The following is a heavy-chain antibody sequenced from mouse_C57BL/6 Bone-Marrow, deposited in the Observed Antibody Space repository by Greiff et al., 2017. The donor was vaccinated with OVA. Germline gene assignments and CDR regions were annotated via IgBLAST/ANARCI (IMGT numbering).Heavy chain of an antibody. V-gene: IGHV1-62-2*01. CDR2: FYPGSGSI. J-gene: IGHJ3*01. CDR3: ARHEERDYYSNRGFAY. CDR1: GYTFTEYT. Sequence: QVQLKESGAELVKPGASVKLSCKAFGYTFTEYTIHWVKQRSGQGLEWIGWFYPGSGSIKYNEKFKDKATLTADKSSSTVYMELSRLTSEDSAVYFCARHEERDYYSNRGFAYWGQGTLVTVSA. D-gene: IGHD2-5*01.